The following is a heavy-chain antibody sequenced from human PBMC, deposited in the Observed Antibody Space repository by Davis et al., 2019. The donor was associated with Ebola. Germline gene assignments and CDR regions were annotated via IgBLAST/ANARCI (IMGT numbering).Heavy chain of an antibody. CDR2: INHSGST. Sequence: SETLSLTCAVYGGSFSGYYWSWIRQPPGKGLEWIGEINHSGSTNYNPSLKSRVTISVDTSKNQFSLKLSSVTAADTAVYYCARSRGVATIKSWGQGTLVTVSS. CDR1: GGSFSGYY. CDR3: ARSRGVATIKS. V-gene: IGHV4-34*01. D-gene: IGHD5-12*01. J-gene: IGHJ5*02.